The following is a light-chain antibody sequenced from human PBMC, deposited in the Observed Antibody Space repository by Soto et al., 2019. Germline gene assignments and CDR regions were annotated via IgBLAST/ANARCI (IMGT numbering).Light chain of an antibody. CDR3: QQYHIWPSWT. CDR2: SAS. Sequence: EVVLTQSPATLSLSPGESATLSCRASQSVSVNFAWYQQKPGQAPRPLIYSASDRAPGIPARFSGRGSGTYFTLTISSLEPEDFAVYFCQQYHIWPSWTFGQGTKVELK. V-gene: IGKV3-11*01. CDR1: QSVSVN. J-gene: IGKJ1*01.